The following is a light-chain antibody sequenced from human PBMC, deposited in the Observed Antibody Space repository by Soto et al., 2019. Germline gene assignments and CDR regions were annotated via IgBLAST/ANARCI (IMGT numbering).Light chain of an antibody. CDR1: ESIYSW. CDR2: KTS. CDR3: QEYNTNSRT. J-gene: IGKJ1*01. Sequence: IQMTQSPSTLSASVGDTVTITCRPSESIYSWLAWYKQIPGKAPQLLIYKTSTLQGGVPSRFSGSGSGAEYTLTISSLQPDDFATYFCQEYNTNSRTFGQGTRV. V-gene: IGKV1-5*03.